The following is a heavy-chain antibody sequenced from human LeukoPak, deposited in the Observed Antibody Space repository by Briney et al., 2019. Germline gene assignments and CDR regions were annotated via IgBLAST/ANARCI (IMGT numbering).Heavy chain of an antibody. CDR2: ISSSSITI. J-gene: IGHJ4*02. Sequence: GGSLRLSCAASGFTFNNYEMNWARQAPGKGLEWVSYISSSSITIYYADSVEGRFTISRDNAKSSLYLQMNSLRAEDTAVYYCARAGYSILSPFDYWGQGTLVTVSS. V-gene: IGHV3-48*03. CDR3: ARAGYSILSPFDY. D-gene: IGHD5/OR15-5a*01. CDR1: GFTFNNYE.